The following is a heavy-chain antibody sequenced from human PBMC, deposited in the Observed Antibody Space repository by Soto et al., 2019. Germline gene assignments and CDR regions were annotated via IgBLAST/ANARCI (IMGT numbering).Heavy chain of an antibody. V-gene: IGHV4-39*01. Sequence: PSETLSLTCTVSGGSISSSSYYWGWIRQPPGKGLEWIGSIYYSGSTYYNPSLKSRVTISVDTSKNQFPLKLSSVTAADTAVYYCARLVHSSSSSFDYWGQGTLVTVSS. D-gene: IGHD6-6*01. J-gene: IGHJ4*02. CDR1: GGSISSSSYY. CDR3: ARLVHSSSSSFDY. CDR2: IYYSGST.